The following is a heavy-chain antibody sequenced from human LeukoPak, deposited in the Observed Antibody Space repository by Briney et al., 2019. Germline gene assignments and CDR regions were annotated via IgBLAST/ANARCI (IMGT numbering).Heavy chain of an antibody. D-gene: IGHD3-22*01. CDR2: INHSGST. J-gene: IGHJ6*03. Sequence: SETLSLTCAVYGESFSGYYWSWIRQPPGKRLEWIGEINHSGSTNYNPSLKSRVTISVDTSKNQFSLKLSSVTAADTAVYYCARKRGGSGYSGYYYYYYMDVWGKGTTVTVSS. V-gene: IGHV4-34*01. CDR1: GESFSGYY. CDR3: ARKRGGSGYSGYYYYYYMDV.